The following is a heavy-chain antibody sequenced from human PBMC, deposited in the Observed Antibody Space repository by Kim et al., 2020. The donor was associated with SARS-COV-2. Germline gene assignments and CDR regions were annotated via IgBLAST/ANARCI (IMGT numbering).Heavy chain of an antibody. CDR2: IYHSGST. CDR1: GGSISSTFYF. J-gene: IGHJ4*02. V-gene: IGHV4-39*01. D-gene: IGHD3-10*01. CDR3: ARLTVYGSTTTDS. Sequence: SETLSLTCTVSGGSISSTFYFWSWIRQPPGKGLEWIGTIYHSGSTDYHPSLKNRVTISLDTSKNDFSLRLTSVTAADMAVYYCARLTVYGSTTTDSWGQGTLVTVSS.